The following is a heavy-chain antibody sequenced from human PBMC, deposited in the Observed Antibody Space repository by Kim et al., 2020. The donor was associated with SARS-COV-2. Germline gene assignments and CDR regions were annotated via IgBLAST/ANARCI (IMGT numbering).Heavy chain of an antibody. V-gene: IGHV3-30*02. J-gene: IGHJ4*02. D-gene: IGHD3-22*01. Sequence: VKGRFTISRDNSKNTLYLQMNSLRAEDTAVYYCAKQTYYYDSSGYAIFDYWGQGTLVTVSS. CDR3: AKQTYYYDSSGYAIFDY.